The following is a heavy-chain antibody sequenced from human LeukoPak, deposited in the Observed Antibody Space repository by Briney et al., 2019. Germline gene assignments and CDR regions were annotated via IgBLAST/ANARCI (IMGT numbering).Heavy chain of an antibody. CDR2: IIPIFGTA. J-gene: IGHJ4*02. V-gene: IGHV1-69*01. CDR1: GGTFSSYA. D-gene: IGHD3-10*01. Sequence: SVKVSCKASGGTFSSYAISWVRQAPGQGLEWMGGIIPIFGTANYAQKFQGRVTITADESTSTAYMELRSLRSNDTAVYYCARDWQRYYYGSGSPGGDYWGQGTLVTVSS. CDR3: ARDWQRYYYGSGSPGGDY.